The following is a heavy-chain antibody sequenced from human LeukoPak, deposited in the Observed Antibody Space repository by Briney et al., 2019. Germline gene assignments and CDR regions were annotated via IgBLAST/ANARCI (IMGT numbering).Heavy chain of an antibody. V-gene: IGHV4-59*01. D-gene: IGHD3-22*01. J-gene: IGHJ4*02. CDR3: ARASRASYYYDSSGYFPFGY. CDR1: GGSISSYY. CDR2: IYYSGST. Sequence: PSETLSLTCTVSGGSISSYYWSWIRQPPGKGLEWIGYIYYSGSTNYNPSLKSRVTISVDTSKNQFSLKLSSVTAADTAVYYCARASRASYYYDSSGYFPFGYWGQGTLVTVSS.